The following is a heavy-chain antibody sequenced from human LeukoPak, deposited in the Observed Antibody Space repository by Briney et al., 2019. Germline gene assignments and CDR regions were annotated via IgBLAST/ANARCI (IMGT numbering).Heavy chain of an antibody. CDR2: INPSGGST. CDR3: AISSGWYGGLDY. CDR1: GYTFTTYY. D-gene: IGHD6-19*01. V-gene: IGHV1-46*03. Sequence: ASVKVSCTASGYTFTTYYMHWVRQAPGQGLEWMGIINPSGGSTSYAQNFEGRVTMTRDTSTSTVYMELGSLRSEDTAVYYCAISSGWYGGLDYWGQGTLVTVSS. J-gene: IGHJ4*02.